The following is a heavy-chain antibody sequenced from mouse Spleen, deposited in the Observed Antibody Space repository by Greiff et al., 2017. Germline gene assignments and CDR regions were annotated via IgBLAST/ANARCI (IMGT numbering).Heavy chain of an antibody. J-gene: IGHJ3*01. Sequence: VKLQESGAELVKPGASVKISCKASGYAFSSYWMNWVKQRPGKGLEWIGQIYPGDGDTNYNGKFKGKATLTADKSSSTAYMQLSSLTSEDSAVYFCARREGWLLQFAYWGQGTLVTVSA. D-gene: IGHD2-3*01. V-gene: IGHV1-80*01. CDR1: GYAFSSYW. CDR2: IYPGDGDT. CDR3: ARREGWLLQFAY.